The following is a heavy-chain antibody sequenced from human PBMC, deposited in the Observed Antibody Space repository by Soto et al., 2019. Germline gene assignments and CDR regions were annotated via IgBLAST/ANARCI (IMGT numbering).Heavy chain of an antibody. CDR1: GGSISSYY. CDR2: IYYIGST. V-gene: IGHV4-59*01. J-gene: IGHJ5*02. Sequence: SETLSLTCTVSGGSISSYYWSWIRQPPGKGLEWIGYIYYIGSTNYNPSLKSRVTISVDTSKNQFSLKLSSVTAADTAVYYCARGLRRQLLNWFDPWGQGTLVTVSS. CDR3: ARGLRRQLLNWFDP. D-gene: IGHD2-2*01.